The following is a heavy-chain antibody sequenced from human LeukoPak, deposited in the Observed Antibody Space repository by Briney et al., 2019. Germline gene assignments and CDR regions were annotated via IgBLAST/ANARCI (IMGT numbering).Heavy chain of an antibody. CDR2: FDPEDGET. Sequence: GSSVKVSCKASGGTFSSYAISWVRQAPGKGLEWMGGFDPEDGETIYAQKFQGRVTMTEDTSTDTAYMELSSLRSEDTAVYYCATEGAYCGGDCHDAFDIWGQGTMVTVSS. V-gene: IGHV1-24*01. CDR1: GGTFSSYA. D-gene: IGHD2-21*02. CDR3: ATEGAYCGGDCHDAFDI. J-gene: IGHJ3*02.